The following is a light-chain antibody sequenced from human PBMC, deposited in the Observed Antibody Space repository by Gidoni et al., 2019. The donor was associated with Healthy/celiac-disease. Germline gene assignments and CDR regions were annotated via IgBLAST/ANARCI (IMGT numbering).Light chain of an antibody. CDR2: DVS. CDR3: CSYAGSYTYV. V-gene: IGLV2-11*01. J-gene: IGLJ1*01. CDR1: RSDVGAYNY. Sequence: QSALTQPRSVSGSPGQSVTIPCTGTRSDVGAYNYVSWYQQHPGRAPKLMIYDVSKRPSGVPDRFSGSKSGNTASLTIAGLQAEDEDDYYCCSYAGSYTYVFGTGTKVTVL.